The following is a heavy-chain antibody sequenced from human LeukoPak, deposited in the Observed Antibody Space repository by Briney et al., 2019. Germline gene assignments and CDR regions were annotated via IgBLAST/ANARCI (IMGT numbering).Heavy chain of an antibody. J-gene: IGHJ4*02. D-gene: IGHD3-10*01. V-gene: IGHV4-61*08. CDR1: GGSISVSGYF. Sequence: SETLSLTCTVSGGSISVSGYFWSFIRQSPGKGLEWIGYIFYSGSTNYNSSLKSRVTISVATSKNQFSLNLSSVTAAHTAVYYCARMVQGGYFDSWGQGILVTVSS. CDR3: ARMVQGGYFDS. CDR2: IFYSGST.